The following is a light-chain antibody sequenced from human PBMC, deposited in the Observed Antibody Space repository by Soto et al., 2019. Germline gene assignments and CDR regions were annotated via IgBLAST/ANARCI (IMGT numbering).Light chain of an antibody. CDR2: AAS. CDR3: QQSYSTPV. CDR1: QSISSY. V-gene: IGKV1-39*01. J-gene: IGKJ2*01. Sequence: DIQMTQSPSSLSASVGDRVTITCRASQSISSYLNWYQQKPGKAPKLLIYAASSLQSGVASRFSGSGSGTDFTLTISSLQAEYVANYYCQQSYSTPVFGQGTKLEIK.